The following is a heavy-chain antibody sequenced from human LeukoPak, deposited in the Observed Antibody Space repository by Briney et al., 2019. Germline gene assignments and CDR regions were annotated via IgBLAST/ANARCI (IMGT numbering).Heavy chain of an antibody. CDR2: INPNSGDT. CDR3: ATRIAAPLRHYFQH. J-gene: IGHJ1*01. D-gene: IGHD6-13*01. CDR1: GYIFTGYY. V-gene: IGHV1-2*02. Sequence: ASVKVSCKASGYIFTGYYMHWVRQAPGQGLEWMGWINPNSGDTNYAQKFQGRVTMTRDTSISTAYMELSRLRSDDTAVYYCATRIAAPLRHYFQHWGQGTLVTVSS.